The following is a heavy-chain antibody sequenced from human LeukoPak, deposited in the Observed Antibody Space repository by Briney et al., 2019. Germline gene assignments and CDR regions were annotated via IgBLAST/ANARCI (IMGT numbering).Heavy chain of an antibody. CDR2: IYYSGST. J-gene: IGHJ5*02. V-gene: IGHV4-39*07. CDR3: ARDLRSSSWADGIDP. CDR1: GGSISSSSYY. D-gene: IGHD6-13*01. Sequence: PSETLSLTCTVSGGSISSSSYYWGWIRQPPGKGLEWIGSIYYSGSTYYNPSLNSRVTMSVDTSKNQFSLTLSSVTAADTAVYYCARDLRSSSWADGIDPWGQGTLVTVSS.